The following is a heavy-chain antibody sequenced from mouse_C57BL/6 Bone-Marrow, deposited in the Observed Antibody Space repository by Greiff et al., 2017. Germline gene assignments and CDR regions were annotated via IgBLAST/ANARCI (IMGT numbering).Heavy chain of an antibody. Sequence: QVQLQQPGAELVRPGSSVTLSCKASGYTFTSYWMDWVKQRPGQGLEWIGNIYPSDSETHYNQKFKDKATLTVDKSSSTAYMQLSSLTSEDSAVYYCARSPYYGLFAYWGQGTLVTVSA. CDR1: GYTFTSYW. CDR3: ARSPYYGLFAY. J-gene: IGHJ3*01. V-gene: IGHV1-61*01. D-gene: IGHD1-1*02. CDR2: IYPSDSET.